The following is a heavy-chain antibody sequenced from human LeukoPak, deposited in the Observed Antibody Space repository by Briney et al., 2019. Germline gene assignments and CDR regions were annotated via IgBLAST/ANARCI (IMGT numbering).Heavy chain of an antibody. V-gene: IGHV4-31*03. CDR1: GGSISSGGYY. J-gene: IGHJ3*02. Sequence: SETLSLTCTVSGGSISSGGYYWSWIRQHPGKGLEWIGYIYYSGSTYYNPSLKSRVTISVDTSKNQFSLKLSSVTAADTAVYYCARDRGLGDAFDIWGQGTMVTVSS. CDR2: IYYSGST. CDR3: ARDRGLGDAFDI. D-gene: IGHD3-10*01.